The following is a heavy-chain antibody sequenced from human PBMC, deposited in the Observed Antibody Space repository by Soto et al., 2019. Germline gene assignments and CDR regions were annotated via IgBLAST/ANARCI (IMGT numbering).Heavy chain of an antibody. V-gene: IGHV3-33*01. Sequence: QVQLVESGGGVVQPGRSLRLSCAASGFTFSNYGMHWVRQAPGKGLAWVAVIWYDGTNKYYADSVKGRFTISRDNSKNTLYLQMNSLRAEDTALYYCARGDDSGRAEWGQGTLVTVSS. J-gene: IGHJ4*02. D-gene: IGHD3-10*01. CDR3: ARGDDSGRAE. CDR2: IWYDGTNK. CDR1: GFTFSNYG.